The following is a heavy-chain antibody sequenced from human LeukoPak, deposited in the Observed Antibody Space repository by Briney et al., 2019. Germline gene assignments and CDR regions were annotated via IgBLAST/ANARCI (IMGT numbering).Heavy chain of an antibody. CDR2: IHHSGTT. J-gene: IGHJ4*02. CDR3: ARSATVTTHLDY. D-gene: IGHD4-17*01. V-gene: IGHV4-59*02. Sequence: SETLSLTCTVSGGSVSTYYWSWIRQPPGKGLEWIGYIHHSGTTNYNPSLKSRVTISVDTSKNQFSLRLTSVTAADTAVYYCARSATVTTHLDYWGQGTLVSVSS. CDR1: GGSVSTYY.